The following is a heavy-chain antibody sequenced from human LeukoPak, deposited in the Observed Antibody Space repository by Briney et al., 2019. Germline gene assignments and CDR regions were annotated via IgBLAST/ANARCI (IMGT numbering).Heavy chain of an antibody. CDR3: ARVGCSGGTCYDY. CDR1: GFTFSSYS. CDR2: ISSGSNYI. J-gene: IGHJ4*02. Sequence: PGGSLRLSCAASGFTFSSYSMYWVRQAPGKGLEWVSFISSGSNYIYYIDSVKGRFTISRDNAKNSLYLQMNSLRVEDTAIYYCARVGCSGGTCYDYWGQGTLGTVSS. D-gene: IGHD2-15*01. V-gene: IGHV3-21*01.